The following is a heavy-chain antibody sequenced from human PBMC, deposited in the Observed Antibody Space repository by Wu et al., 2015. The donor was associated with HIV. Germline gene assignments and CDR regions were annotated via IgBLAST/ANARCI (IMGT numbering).Heavy chain of an antibody. J-gene: IGHJ6*03. CDR2: INAYNGNT. CDR1: GGTFSTYI. Sequence: QVQLLQSGAELKRPGSSVKVSCKASGGTFSTYIITWVRQAPGQRLEWMGGINAYNGNTDYDQRFQDRVSMTTDTLRNIAFMELRSLRSDDTAVYYCVTFAPDYGTGTTYMDVWAKGTTVIVSS. V-gene: IGHV1-18*01. D-gene: IGHD3-10*01. CDR3: VTFAPDYGTGTTYMDV.